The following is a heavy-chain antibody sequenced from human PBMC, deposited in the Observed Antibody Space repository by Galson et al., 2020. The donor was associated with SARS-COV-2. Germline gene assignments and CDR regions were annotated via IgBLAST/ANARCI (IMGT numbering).Heavy chain of an antibody. D-gene: IGHD3-10*01. CDR1: GFTFDDYA. CDR3: AKVFPRDYYGSGRPRLASYYYYGMDV. Sequence: SLKISCAASGFTFDDYAMHWVRQAPGKGLEWVSGISWNSGRIGYADSVKGRFTISRDNAKNSLYLQMNSLRAEDTALYYCAKVFPRDYYGSGRPRLASYYYYGMDVWGQGTTVTVSS. J-gene: IGHJ6*02. V-gene: IGHV3-9*01. CDR2: ISWNSGRI.